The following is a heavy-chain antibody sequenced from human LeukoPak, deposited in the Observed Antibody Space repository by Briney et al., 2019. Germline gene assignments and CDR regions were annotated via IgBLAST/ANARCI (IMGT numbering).Heavy chain of an antibody. Sequence: GGSLRLSCAASGFPFNAYWMTWVRQAPGKGLEWVANIRQDGDTKYYVDSVKGRFTISRDNAMNSLYLQMNSLRAEDTAIYYCARSLPYGTTWYGRSGFWGQGTLVTVSS. CDR3: ARSLPYGTTWYGRSGF. CDR1: GFPFNAYW. D-gene: IGHD6-13*01. J-gene: IGHJ4*02. CDR2: IRQDGDTK. V-gene: IGHV3-7*03.